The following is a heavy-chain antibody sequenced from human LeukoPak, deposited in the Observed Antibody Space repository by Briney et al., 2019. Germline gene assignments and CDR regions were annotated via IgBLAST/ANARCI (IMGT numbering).Heavy chain of an antibody. CDR1: GSNYITAV. CDR3: AAIVPVARGDY. V-gene: IGHV1-58*02. J-gene: IGHJ4*02. D-gene: IGHD6-19*01. CDR2: IVVDSDTA. Sequence: SVQVSCKACGSNYITAVMHGLRQSRGSRREWIGWIVVDSDTAKYAQKFQDRVNITSDMSTSTAFMELSSLTAEDTGVYYCAAIVPVARGDYWGQGTLLAVSS.